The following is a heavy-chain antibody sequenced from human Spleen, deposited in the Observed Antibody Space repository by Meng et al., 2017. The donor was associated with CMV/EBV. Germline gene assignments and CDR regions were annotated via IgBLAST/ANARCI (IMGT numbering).Heavy chain of an antibody. V-gene: IGHV1-8*02. CDR3: ARGRTIFGVVSYNYYYYGMDV. J-gene: IGHJ6*02. CDR2: MNPNSGNT. Sequence: ASVKVSCKASGFTFTGYYMHWVRQATGQGLEWMGWMNPNSGNTGYAQKFQGRVTMTRDTSTSTVYMELSSLRSEDTAVYYCARGRTIFGVVSYNYYYYGMDVWGQGTTVTVSS. D-gene: IGHD3-3*01. CDR1: GFTFTGYY.